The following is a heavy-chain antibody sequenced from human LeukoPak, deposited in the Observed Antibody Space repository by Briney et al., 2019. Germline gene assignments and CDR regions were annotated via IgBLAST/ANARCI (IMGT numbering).Heavy chain of an antibody. Sequence: SETLSLTCTVSGGSISSYYWSWIRQPPGKGLEWIGYIYYSGSTNYNPSLKSRVTISVDTSKNQFSLKLSSVTAADTAVYYCARDLEWGNYYYYYYMDVWGKGTTVTVSS. CDR3: ARDLEWGNYYYYYYMDV. CDR2: IYYSGST. D-gene: IGHD3-16*01. V-gene: IGHV4-59*01. CDR1: GGSISSYY. J-gene: IGHJ6*03.